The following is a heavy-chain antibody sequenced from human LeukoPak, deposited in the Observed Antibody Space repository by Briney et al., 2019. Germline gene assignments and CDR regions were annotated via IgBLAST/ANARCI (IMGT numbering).Heavy chain of an antibody. CDR2: ISGSGGST. V-gene: IGHV3-23*01. Sequence: GGSLRLSCAASGFTFSSYAMSWVRQAPGKGLEWVSAISGSGGSTYYADSVKGRFTISRDNSKNALYLQMNSLRAEDTAVCYCAKITMVREALYYFDYWGQGTLVTVSS. CDR1: GFTFSSYA. D-gene: IGHD3-10*01. CDR3: AKITMVREALYYFDY. J-gene: IGHJ4*02.